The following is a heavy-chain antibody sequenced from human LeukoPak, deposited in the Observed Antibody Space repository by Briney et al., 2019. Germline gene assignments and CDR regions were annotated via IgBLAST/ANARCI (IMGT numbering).Heavy chain of an antibody. V-gene: IGHV3-33*01. CDR2: IWYDGSKK. CDR3: VGELLTAAGTIGAFDI. Sequence: GSLRLSCAASGFTFSSYGMHWVRQAPGKGLEWVAVIWYDGSKKYHADSVKGRFTISRDNSKSTLFLQMSSLAAEDTAVYYCVGELLTAAGTIGAFDIWGRGTMVTVSS. D-gene: IGHD6-13*01. J-gene: IGHJ3*02. CDR1: GFTFSSYG.